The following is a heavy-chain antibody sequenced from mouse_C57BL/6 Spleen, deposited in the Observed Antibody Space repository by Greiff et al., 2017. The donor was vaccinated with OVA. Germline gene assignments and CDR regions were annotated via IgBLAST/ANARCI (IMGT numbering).Heavy chain of an antibody. CDR2: IDPSDSYT. V-gene: IGHV1-69*01. J-gene: IGHJ2*01. CDR1: GYTFTSYW. CDR3: ARGAYGNPYFDD. D-gene: IGHD2-1*01. Sequence: QVQLKQPGAELVMPGASVKLSCKASGYTFTSYWMHWVKQRPGQGLEWIGEIDPSDSYTNYNQKFKGKSTLTVDKSSSTAYMQLSSLTSEDSAVYYCARGAYGNPYFDDWGQGTTLTVSS.